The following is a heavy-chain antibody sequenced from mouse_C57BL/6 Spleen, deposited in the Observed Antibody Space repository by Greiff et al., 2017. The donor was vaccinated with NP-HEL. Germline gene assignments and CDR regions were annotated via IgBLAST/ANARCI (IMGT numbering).Heavy chain of an antibody. CDR1: GYTFTSYW. J-gene: IGHJ3*01. Sequence: QVQLQQPGAELVMPGASVKLSCKASGYTFTSYWMHWVKQRPGQGLEWIGEIDPSDSYTNYNQKFKGKSTLTVDKSSSTAYMQLSSLTSEDSAVYYCARSGDGYGAYWGQGTLVTVSA. CDR3: ARSGDGYGAY. V-gene: IGHV1-69*01. CDR2: IDPSDSYT. D-gene: IGHD2-2*01.